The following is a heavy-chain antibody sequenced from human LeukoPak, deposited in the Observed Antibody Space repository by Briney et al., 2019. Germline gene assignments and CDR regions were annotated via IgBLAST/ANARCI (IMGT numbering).Heavy chain of an antibody. V-gene: IGHV1-69*01. CDR3: ARGRYYYDSSGYYYFQH. D-gene: IGHD3-22*01. J-gene: IGHJ1*01. Sequence: GSSVKVSCKASGGTFSSYAISWVRQAPGQGLEWMGGIIPIFGTANYAQKFQGRVTITADESTSTAYMELSSLRSEDTAVYYCARGRYYYDSSGYYYFQHWGQGTLVTVSS. CDR1: GGTFSSYA. CDR2: IIPIFGTA.